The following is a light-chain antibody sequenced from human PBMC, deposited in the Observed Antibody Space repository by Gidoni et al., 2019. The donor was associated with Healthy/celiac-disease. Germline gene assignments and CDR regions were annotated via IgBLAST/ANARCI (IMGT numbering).Light chain of an antibody. J-gene: IGLJ2*01. CDR3: SSYTSSSTSHVL. CDR2: AVS. Sequence: QSALTQPASVSGSPGQSIPISCTGPISDVGGSNYVSWYQQHPGKAPKLLIYAVSNRPSGVSNRFSGSKSGNTASLTISGLQAEDEADYYCSSYTSSSTSHVLFGGGTKLTVL. CDR1: ISDVGGSNY. V-gene: IGLV2-14*01.